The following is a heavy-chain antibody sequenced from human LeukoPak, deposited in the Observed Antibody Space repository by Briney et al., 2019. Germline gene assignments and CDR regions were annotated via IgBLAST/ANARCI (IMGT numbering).Heavy chain of an antibody. CDR2: ISSSSNNI. V-gene: IGHV3-11*01. J-gene: IGHJ5*02. CDR1: GFTFSDYY. Sequence: GGSLRLSCAASGFTFSDYYMTWIRQAPGKGLEWVSYISSSSNNIHYANSVRGRFTISRDNAKNSVYLQMNSLRAEDTAVYYCARAAGWFDPWGQGTLVTVSS. CDR3: ARAAGWFDP.